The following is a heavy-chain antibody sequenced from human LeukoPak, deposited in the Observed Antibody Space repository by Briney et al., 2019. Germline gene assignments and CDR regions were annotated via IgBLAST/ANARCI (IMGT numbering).Heavy chain of an antibody. Sequence: PGGSLSLSCAASGFTFSSYAMSWVRQAPGKGLEWVSAISGSGGSTYYADSVKGRFTISRDNSKNTLYLQMNSLRAEDTAVYYCAKSRSQWLVPFDIWGQGTMVTVSS. CDR1: GFTFSSYA. CDR2: ISGSGGST. J-gene: IGHJ3*02. D-gene: IGHD6-19*01. V-gene: IGHV3-23*01. CDR3: AKSRSQWLVPFDI.